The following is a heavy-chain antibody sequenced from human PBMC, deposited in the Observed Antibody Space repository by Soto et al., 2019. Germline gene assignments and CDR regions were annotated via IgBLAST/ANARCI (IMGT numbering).Heavy chain of an antibody. D-gene: IGHD3-3*02. J-gene: IGHJ6*03. CDR2: INWNGGST. CDR1: GFTFDDYS. CDR3: ARGVPIFDEDYYYYYYMEV. V-gene: IGHV3-20*04. Sequence: GGSLRLSCAASGFTFDDYSMSWVRQAPGKGLEWVSGINWNGGSTGYADSVKGRFTISRDNAKNSLYLQMNSLRSDDTAVYYCARGVPIFDEDYYYYYYMEVRGKGTTVTVSS.